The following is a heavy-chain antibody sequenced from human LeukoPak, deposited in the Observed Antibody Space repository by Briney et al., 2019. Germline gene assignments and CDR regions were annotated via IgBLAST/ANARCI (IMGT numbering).Heavy chain of an antibody. CDR2: ISSSSSYI. D-gene: IGHD3-3*01. V-gene: IGHV3-21*01. CDR1: GFTFSSYS. Sequence: PGGSLRLSCAASGFTFSSYSMNWVRQAPGKGLEWVSSISSSSSYIYYADSVKGRFTISRDNAKNSLYLQMNSLRAEDTAVYYCARVPEYYDFWSGSLYFDYWGQGTLVTVSS. J-gene: IGHJ4*02. CDR3: ARVPEYYDFWSGSLYFDY.